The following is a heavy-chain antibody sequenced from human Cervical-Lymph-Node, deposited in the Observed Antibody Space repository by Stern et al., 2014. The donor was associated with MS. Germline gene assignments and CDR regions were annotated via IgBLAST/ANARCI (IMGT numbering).Heavy chain of an antibody. CDR2: ISYDGSNK. J-gene: IGHJ1*01. CDR3: AKDRGPTYYDILTGYYRAEYFQH. Sequence: DQLVESGGGVVQPGRSLRLSCAASGFTFSSYGMHWVRQAPGKGLEWVAVISYDGSNKYYADSVKGRFTISRDNSKNTLYLQMNSLRAEDTAVYYCAKDRGPTYYDILTGYYRAEYFQHWGQGTLVTVSS. V-gene: IGHV3-30*18. D-gene: IGHD3-9*01. CDR1: GFTFSSYG.